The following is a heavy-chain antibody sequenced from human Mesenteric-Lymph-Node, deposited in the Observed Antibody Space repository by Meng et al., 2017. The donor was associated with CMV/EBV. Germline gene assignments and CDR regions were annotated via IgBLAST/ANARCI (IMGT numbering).Heavy chain of an antibody. CDR3: ARVRGYYGSGSYYLGY. D-gene: IGHD3-10*01. V-gene: IGHV7-4-1*02. CDR2: INTNTRNP. J-gene: IGHJ4*02. Sequence: SGSSFTSYAMNWLRQAPGQGVEWMGWINTNTRNPTYAQGFTGRFVFSLDTSVSTAYLQISSLKAEDTAVYYCARVRGYYGSGSYYLGYWGQGTLVTVSS. CDR1: GSSFTSYA.